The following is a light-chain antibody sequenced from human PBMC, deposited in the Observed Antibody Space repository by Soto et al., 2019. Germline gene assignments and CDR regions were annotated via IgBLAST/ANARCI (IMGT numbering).Light chain of an antibody. J-gene: IGKJ3*01. CDR3: QQRDNGVT. V-gene: IGKV3-11*01. CDR1: QSISAY. CDR2: DGS. Sequence: EIVLTQSPATLSLSPGERAILYCRTSQSISAYLAWYQQKPGLPPRLLIYDGSNRATGVPARFSGSGSGTDFTLTISSLEPEDIAAYYCQQRDNGVTFGPGTKVDIK.